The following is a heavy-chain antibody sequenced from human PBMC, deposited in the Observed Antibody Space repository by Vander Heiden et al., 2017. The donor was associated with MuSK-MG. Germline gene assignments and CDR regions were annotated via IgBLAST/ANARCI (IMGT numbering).Heavy chain of an antibody. V-gene: IGHV1-18*01. CDR1: GYTFTSYG. CDR3: ASGYSSGWKGEEYYFDY. J-gene: IGHJ4*02. CDR2: ISAYNGNT. D-gene: IGHD6-19*01. Sequence: QVQLVQSGAEVKKPGASVKVSCKASGYTFTSYGISWVRQAPRQGLEWMGWISAYNGNTNYAQKLQGRVTMTTDTSTSTAYMELRSLRSDDTAVYYCASGYSSGWKGEEYYFDYWGQGTLVTVSS.